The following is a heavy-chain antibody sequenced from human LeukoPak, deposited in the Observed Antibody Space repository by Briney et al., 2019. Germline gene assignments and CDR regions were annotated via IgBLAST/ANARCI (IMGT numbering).Heavy chain of an antibody. CDR2: IYHSGTT. Sequence: PSETLSLTCTVSGYSISSGYYWGWIRQPPGKGLAWIGSIYHSGTTYYSPSLKSRVTISVDTSKNQFSLNLSSVTAADTAVYYCATIPSGSYADFDYWGQGTLVTVSS. V-gene: IGHV4-38-2*02. D-gene: IGHD1-26*01. J-gene: IGHJ4*02. CDR1: GYSISSGYY. CDR3: ATIPSGSYADFDY.